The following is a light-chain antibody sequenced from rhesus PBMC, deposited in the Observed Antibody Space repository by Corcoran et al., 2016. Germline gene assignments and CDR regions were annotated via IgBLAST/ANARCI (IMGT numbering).Light chain of an antibody. CDR1: QSVRNS. Sequence: EIVLTQSPATLSLSPGERATLSCRASQSVRNSLARYQQKPGQVPRLRIYDSSTRVSGIPRRIGGSWSGTAFSPTIISLVPEDLGIYYCQLYITWPRTFGQGTTVEFK. V-gene: IGKV3-42*03. CDR3: QLYITWPRT. CDR2: DSS. J-gene: IGKJ1*01.